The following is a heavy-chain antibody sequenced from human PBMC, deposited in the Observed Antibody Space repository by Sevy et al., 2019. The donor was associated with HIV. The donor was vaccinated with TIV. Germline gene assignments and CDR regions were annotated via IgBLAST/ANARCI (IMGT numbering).Heavy chain of an antibody. CDR3: ARLTYCSGGSCYSYFDY. CDR2: IYYSGST. Sequence: SETLSLTCTVSGGSVSSGSYYWSWIRQPPGKGLEWIGYIYYSGSTNYNPSLKSQVTISVDTSKNQFSLKLSSVTAADTAVYYCARLTYCSGGSCYSYFDYWGQGTLVTVSS. J-gene: IGHJ4*02. V-gene: IGHV4-61*01. D-gene: IGHD2-15*01. CDR1: GGSVSSGSYY.